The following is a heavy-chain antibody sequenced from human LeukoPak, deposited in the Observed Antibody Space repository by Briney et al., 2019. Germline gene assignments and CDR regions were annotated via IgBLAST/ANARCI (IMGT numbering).Heavy chain of an antibody. CDR2: IYHSGNT. CDR1: GASMTSDGNY. J-gene: IGHJ6*02. V-gene: IGHV4-30-2*01. Sequence: PSQTLSLTCTVSGASMTSDGNYWSWIRQPTGKGLEWIGYIYHSGNTNYSPSLKSRVTISIDRPKNQFSLKLSSVTAADTAVYYCARDSDDSSGFKYYYYGMDVWGQGTTVTVSS. CDR3: ARDSDDSSGFKYYYYGMDV. D-gene: IGHD3-22*01.